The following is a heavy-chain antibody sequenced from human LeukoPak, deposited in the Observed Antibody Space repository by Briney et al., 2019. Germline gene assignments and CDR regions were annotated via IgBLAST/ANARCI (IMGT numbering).Heavy chain of an antibody. Sequence: ASVKVSCKASGYTFTSYGISWVRQAPGQGLEWMGWISAHNGDTNYAQKFLGRVSMTTDTSTSTGYMELRSLTSDDTAVYYCARDLKRTVGATTASDYWGQGTLVTVSS. V-gene: IGHV1-18*01. CDR2: ISAHNGDT. CDR1: GYTFTSYG. J-gene: IGHJ4*02. CDR3: ARDLKRTVGATTASDY. D-gene: IGHD1-26*01.